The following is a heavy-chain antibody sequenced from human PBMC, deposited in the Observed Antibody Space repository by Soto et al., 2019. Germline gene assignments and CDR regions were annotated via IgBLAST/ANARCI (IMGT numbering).Heavy chain of an antibody. D-gene: IGHD5-12*01. CDR2: MNPNSGNT. J-gene: IGHJ4*02. CDR3: ATLAMATIDPGI. Sequence: GASVKVSCKASGYSFTSYDINWVRQATGQGLEWMGWMNPNSGNTGYAQKFQGRVTMTRNTSISTAYMELSSLRSEDTSVYYCATLAMATIDPGIWGQGTQVTVYS. V-gene: IGHV1-8*01. CDR1: GYSFTSYD.